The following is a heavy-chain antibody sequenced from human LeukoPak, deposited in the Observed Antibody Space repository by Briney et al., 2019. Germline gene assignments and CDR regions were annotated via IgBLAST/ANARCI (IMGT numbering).Heavy chain of an antibody. CDR2: ISGSGGDT. CDR1: GFTFRSYA. Sequence: GGSLRLSCAASGFTFRSYAVSCVRQAPGKGLEWVSAISGSGGDTYYADSVKGRFTISRDNSKNTVYLQMNSLSTEDTALYYCAKTTTGYSSGRYPGWPVDYWGQGTLVTVSS. D-gene: IGHD6-19*01. CDR3: AKTTTGYSSGRYPGWPVDY. V-gene: IGHV3-23*01. J-gene: IGHJ4*02.